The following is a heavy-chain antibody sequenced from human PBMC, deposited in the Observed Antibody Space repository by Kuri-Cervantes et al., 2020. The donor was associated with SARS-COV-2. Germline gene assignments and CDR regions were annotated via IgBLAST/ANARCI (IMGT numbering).Heavy chain of an antibody. CDR2: ISYDGSNK. D-gene: IGHD2-2*01. J-gene: IGHJ4*02. CDR1: GFTFSSYA. CDR3: ARSIVVVPAPFDY. Sequence: GGSLRLSCAASGFTFSSYATHWVRQAPGKGLEWVAVISYDGSNKYYADSVKGRFTISRDNSKNTLYLQMNSLRAEDTAVYYCARSIVVVPAPFDYWGQGTLVTVSS. V-gene: IGHV3-30-3*01.